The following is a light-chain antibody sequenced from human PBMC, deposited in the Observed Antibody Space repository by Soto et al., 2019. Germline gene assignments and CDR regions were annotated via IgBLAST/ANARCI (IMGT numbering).Light chain of an antibody. Sequence: QSGLTQPASVSGSPGQSITISCTGTSSDIGAYNYVSWYQQYPGKAPKLLIHEVGNRPSGVSARFSASKSGNTASLTISGLLAEDEADYYCSSHGGSNAVYVFCTGTELTVL. CDR1: SSDIGAYNY. V-gene: IGLV2-14*01. J-gene: IGLJ1*01. CDR3: SSHGGSNAVYV. CDR2: EVG.